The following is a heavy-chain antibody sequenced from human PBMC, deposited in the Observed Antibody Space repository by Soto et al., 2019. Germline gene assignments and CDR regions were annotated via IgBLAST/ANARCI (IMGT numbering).Heavy chain of an antibody. V-gene: IGHV5-51*01. CDR2: IYPGDSDT. Sequence: GESLKISCKGSGYSFTSYWIGWVRQMPGKGLEWMGIIYPGDSDTRYSPSFQGQVTISADKSISTAYLQWSSLKASDTAMYYCARRGHYYGSGGDYYYYGMDVWGQGTTVTVS. CDR3: ARRGHYYGSGGDYYYYGMDV. J-gene: IGHJ6*02. CDR1: GYSFTSYW. D-gene: IGHD3-10*01.